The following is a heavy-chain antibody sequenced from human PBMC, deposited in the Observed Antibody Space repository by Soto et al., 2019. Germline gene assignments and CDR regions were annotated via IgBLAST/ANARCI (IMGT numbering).Heavy chain of an antibody. CDR2: VSAYSGNT. J-gene: IGHJ4*02. Sequence: QAQLVQSGAEVKKPGASVKVSCKASGYNFTSYGVSWVRQAPGQGLEWMGWVSAYSGNTKYVPKLQGRVTMSTDTSTTTAYMELRSLRSDDTAVHYCLRGSYEFDYWGQGTLVTVSS. CDR1: GYNFTSYG. V-gene: IGHV1-18*01. D-gene: IGHD3-3*01. CDR3: LRGSYEFDY.